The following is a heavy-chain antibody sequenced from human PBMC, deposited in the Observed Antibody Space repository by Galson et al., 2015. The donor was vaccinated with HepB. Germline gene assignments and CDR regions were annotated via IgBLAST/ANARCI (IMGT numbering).Heavy chain of an antibody. D-gene: IGHD5-18*01. CDR1: GFTFSSYG. J-gene: IGHJ6*02. CDR2: IWYDGSNK. Sequence: SLRLSCAASGFTFSSYGMHWVRQAPGKGLEWVAVIWYDGSNKYCADSVKGRFTISRDNSKNTLYLQMNSLRAEDTAVYYCARDRGGYSYGDYYYGMDVWGQGTTVTVSS. CDR3: ARDRGGYSYGDYYYGMDV. V-gene: IGHV3-33*01.